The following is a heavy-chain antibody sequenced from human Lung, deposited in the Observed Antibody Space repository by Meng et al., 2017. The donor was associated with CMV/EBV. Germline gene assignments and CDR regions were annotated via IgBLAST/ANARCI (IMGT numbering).Heavy chain of an antibody. J-gene: IGHJ4*02. Sequence: SLKISCAASGFTFSDYYMSWNRQAPGKGLEWVSYISSSGSTIYYANSVKGRFTISRNNAKNLLYLQMNSLRAEDTAVYYCARARRVAGDYYDYWGQGTXVTVGS. D-gene: IGHD3-3*01. CDR2: ISSSGSTI. CDR1: GFTFSDYY. V-gene: IGHV3-11*01. CDR3: ARARRVAGDYYDY.